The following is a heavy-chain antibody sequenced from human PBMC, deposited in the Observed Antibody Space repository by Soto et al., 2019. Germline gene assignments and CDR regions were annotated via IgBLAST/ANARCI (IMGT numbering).Heavy chain of an antibody. CDR3: ARGSGSRDFWSGYHYGMDV. D-gene: IGHD3-3*01. CDR1: GFTFSSYD. Sequence: GGSLRLSCAASGFTFSSYDMHWVRQATGKGLEWVSAIGTAGDTYYPGSVKGRFTISRENAKNSLYLQMNSLRAEDTAVYYCARGSGSRDFWSGYHYGMDVWGQGTTVTVSS. J-gene: IGHJ6*02. V-gene: IGHV3-13*01. CDR2: IGTAGDT.